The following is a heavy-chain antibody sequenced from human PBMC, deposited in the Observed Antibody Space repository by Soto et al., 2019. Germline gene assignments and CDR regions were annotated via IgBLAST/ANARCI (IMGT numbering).Heavy chain of an antibody. Sequence: VASVKVSCKVSGYTLTELSMHWVRQAPGKGLEWMGGFDPEDGETIYAQKFQGRVTMTEDTSTDTAYMELSSLRSEDTAVYYCATDAPGIAARLPYYYGMDVWGQGTTVTVSS. D-gene: IGHD6-6*01. CDR3: ATDAPGIAARLPYYYGMDV. V-gene: IGHV1-24*01. CDR1: GYTLTELS. J-gene: IGHJ6*02. CDR2: FDPEDGET.